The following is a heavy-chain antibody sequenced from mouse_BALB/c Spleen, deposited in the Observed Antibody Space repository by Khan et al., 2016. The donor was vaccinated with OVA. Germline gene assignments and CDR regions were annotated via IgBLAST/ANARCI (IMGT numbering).Heavy chain of an antibody. CDR1: GYTFTSYW. D-gene: IGHD1-1*02. Sequence: QVQLQQSGAELAKPGASVKMSCTASGYTFTSYWMHWIKQRPGQGLEWIGYINPTSGYTNYNQKFKDKATLTADKSSSTAYMQLSSLTSDDSAVYYSAGGGIDYWGQGTAVTVSS. V-gene: IGHV1-7*01. J-gene: IGHJ2*01. CDR3: AGGGIDY. CDR2: INPTSGYT.